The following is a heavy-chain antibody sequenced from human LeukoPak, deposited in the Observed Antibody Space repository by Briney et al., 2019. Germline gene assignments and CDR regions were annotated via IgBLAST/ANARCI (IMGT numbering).Heavy chain of an antibody. D-gene: IGHD5-24*01. J-gene: IGHJ4*02. CDR2: IKQDGSEK. V-gene: IGHV3-7*03. Sequence: PGGSLRLSCAASGFTFSSYWMSWVRQAPGKGLEWVANIKQDGSEKYYVDSVKGRFTISRDNSKNTVYLQINSLTAEDTAVYYCGRDSRWAQPDHWGQGTLVTVSS. CDR1: GFTFSSYW. CDR3: GRDSRWAQPDH.